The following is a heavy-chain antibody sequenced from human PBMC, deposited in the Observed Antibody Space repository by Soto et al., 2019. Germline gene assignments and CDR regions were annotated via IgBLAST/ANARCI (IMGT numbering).Heavy chain of an antibody. J-gene: IGHJ5*02. Sequence: GSLRLSCTASGFTLSSYAMSWVRQAPGKGLEWVSTFSGTGGYTYYADSVKGRFTISRDDSKNTLFLHMNSLRAADTAVYYCARGKRALITYGPFDPWGQGTLVTVSS. CDR2: FSGTGGYT. V-gene: IGHV3-23*01. D-gene: IGHD4-17*01. CDR3: ARGKRALITYGPFDP. CDR1: GFTLSSYA.